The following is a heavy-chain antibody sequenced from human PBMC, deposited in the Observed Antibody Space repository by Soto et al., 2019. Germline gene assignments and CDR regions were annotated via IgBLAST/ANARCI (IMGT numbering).Heavy chain of an antibody. CDR2: ISGTAGNT. V-gene: IGHV3-23*01. CDR3: AKGDWDYIAGNFDY. CDR1: GFTFTSCA. J-gene: IGHJ4*02. D-gene: IGHD1-7*01. Sequence: PGGSLRLSCAASGFTFTSCAMSWVRQAPGKGLEWVSAISGTAGNTHHADSVKGRFTISRDISKNTLYLQMNSLRAEDTAVYYCAKGDWDYIAGNFDYWVQGTLVTVSS.